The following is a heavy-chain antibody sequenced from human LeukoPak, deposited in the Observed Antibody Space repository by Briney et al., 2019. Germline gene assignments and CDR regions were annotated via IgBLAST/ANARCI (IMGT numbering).Heavy chain of an antibody. CDR2: ISWDGGTT. CDR3: AEGPSFKDYYYYYMDV. D-gene: IGHD3-10*01. J-gene: IGHJ6*03. Sequence: GGSLRLSCAASGFTFDDYSLHWVRQVPGKGLEWISLISWDGGTTYSADSVKGRFTISRDNSKNSLYLQMNSLRAEDTALYYYAEGPSFKDYYYYYMDVWGKGTTVTVSS. CDR1: GFTFDDYS. V-gene: IGHV3-43*01.